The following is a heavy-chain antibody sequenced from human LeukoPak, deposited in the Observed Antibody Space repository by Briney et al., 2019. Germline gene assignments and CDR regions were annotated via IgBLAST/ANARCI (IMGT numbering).Heavy chain of an antibody. D-gene: IGHD6-13*01. CDR2: IIPIFGTA. CDR3: ARDAAPITGAAAALFDY. J-gene: IGHJ4*02. V-gene: IGHV1-69*13. Sequence: ASVKVSCKASGGTFSSYAIGWVRQAPGQGREWMGGIIPIFGTANYAQKFQGRVTITADESTSTAYMELSSLRSEDTAVYYCARDAAPITGAAAALFDYWGQGTLVTVSS. CDR1: GGTFSSYA.